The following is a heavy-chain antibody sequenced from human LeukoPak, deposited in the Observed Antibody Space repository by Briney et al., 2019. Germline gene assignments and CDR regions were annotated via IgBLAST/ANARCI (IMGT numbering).Heavy chain of an antibody. CDR2: INHSGST. V-gene: IGHV4-34*01. D-gene: IGHD2-2*01. J-gene: IGHJ6*02. Sequence: SETLSPTCAVYGGSFSGYYWSWIRQPPGKGLEWIGEINHSGSTNYNPSLKSRVTISVDTSKNQFSLKLSSVTAADTAVYYCARVGYCSSTSCYYYGMDVWGQGTTVTVSS. CDR3: ARVGYCSSTSCYYYGMDV. CDR1: GGSFSGYY.